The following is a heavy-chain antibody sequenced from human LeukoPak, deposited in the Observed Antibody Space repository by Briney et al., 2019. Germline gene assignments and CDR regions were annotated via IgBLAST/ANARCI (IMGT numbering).Heavy chain of an antibody. D-gene: IGHD4-17*01. Sequence: GYIYYSGSTYYTPSLKSRVTISVDTSKNQFSLKLSSVTAADTAVYYCARADDYGDYVDYWGQGTLVTVSS. V-gene: IGHV4-31*02. J-gene: IGHJ4*02. CDR2: IYYSGST. CDR3: ARADDYGDYVDY.